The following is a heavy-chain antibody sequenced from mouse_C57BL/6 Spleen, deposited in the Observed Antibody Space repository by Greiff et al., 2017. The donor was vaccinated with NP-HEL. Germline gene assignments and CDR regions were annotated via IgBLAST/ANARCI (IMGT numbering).Heavy chain of an antibody. J-gene: IGHJ2*01. CDR3: ARQGGQLEYYFDY. CDR1: GFTFSSYT. V-gene: IGHV5-9*01. D-gene: IGHD3-2*01. CDR2: ISGGGGNT. Sequence: EVQVVESGGGLVKPGGSLKLSCAASGFTFSSYTMSWVRQTPEKRLEWVATISGGGGNTYYPDSVKGRFTISRDNAKNTLYLQMSSLRSEDTALYYCARQGGQLEYYFDYWGQGTTLTVSS.